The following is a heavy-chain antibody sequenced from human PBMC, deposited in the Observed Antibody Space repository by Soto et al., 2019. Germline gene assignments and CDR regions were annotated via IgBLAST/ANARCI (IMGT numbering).Heavy chain of an antibody. J-gene: IGHJ4*02. CDR1: GFTFTTYT. V-gene: IGHV3-23*01. Sequence: EVQLLESGGGLVQPGGSLRLYCAASGFTFTTYTMSWLRQAPGKGLEWVSSISGSGGHTYYADSVKGRLIVSRDNSKNTLYLQMNSLRVEDTAVYYCAKDGSYSSSWPYYFDHWGQGTLVTVSS. CDR3: AKDGSYSSSWPYYFDH. D-gene: IGHD6-13*01. CDR2: ISGSGGHT.